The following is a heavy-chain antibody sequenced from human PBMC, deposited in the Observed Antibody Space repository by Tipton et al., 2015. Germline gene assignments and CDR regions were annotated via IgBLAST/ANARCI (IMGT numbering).Heavy chain of an antibody. CDR3: ARGRSTVNNAVEGYWFDP. D-gene: IGHD4-11*01. J-gene: IGHJ5*02. V-gene: IGHV4-59*01. CDR1: GDSISDYY. CDR2: IYYIGST. Sequence: TLSLTCIVSGDSISDYYWSWIRQPPGKGLEWIGYIYYIGSTNYNPSLKSRVTISLDTSKNQFSLNLSSVTAADTAVYYCARGRSTVNNAVEGYWFDPWGQGTLVTVSS.